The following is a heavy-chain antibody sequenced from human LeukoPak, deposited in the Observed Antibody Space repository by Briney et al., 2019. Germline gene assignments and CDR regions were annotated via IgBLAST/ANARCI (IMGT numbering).Heavy chain of an antibody. CDR2: INPNSGGT. Sequence: RGASVKVSCKASGGTFSSYAISWVRQAPGQGLEWMGWINPNSGGTNYAQKFQGRVTMTRDTSISTAYMELSRLRSDDTAVYYCARVFGSGRYCSGGSCYGFDYWGQGTLVTVSS. CDR3: ARVFGSGRYCSGGSCYGFDY. D-gene: IGHD2-15*01. CDR1: GGTFSSYA. J-gene: IGHJ4*02. V-gene: IGHV1-2*02.